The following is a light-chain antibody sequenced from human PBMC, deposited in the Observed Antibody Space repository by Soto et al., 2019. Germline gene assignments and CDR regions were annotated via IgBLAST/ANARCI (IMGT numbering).Light chain of an antibody. CDR2: EVS. J-gene: IGLJ3*02. CDR1: SSDVGSYNL. V-gene: IGLV2-23*02. CDR3: CSFASGSILV. Sequence: QSALTQPASVSGSPGQSITIPCTGSSSDVGSYNLVSWYQQHPGKAPKLIIYEVSKRPSGVSNRFSGSKSGNTASLTISGLQAEDEADYYCCSFASGSILVFGGGTKVTVL.